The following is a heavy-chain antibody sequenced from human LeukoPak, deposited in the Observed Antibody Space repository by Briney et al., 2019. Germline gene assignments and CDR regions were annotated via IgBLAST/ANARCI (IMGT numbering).Heavy chain of an antibody. Sequence: SETLSLTCADYGGSFSGYYWSWIRQPPGKGLEWIGEINHSGSTNYNPSLKSRVTMSVDTSKNQFSLKLSSVTAADTAVYYCARYPDYYYYYGMDVWGQGTTVTVSS. V-gene: IGHV4-34*01. J-gene: IGHJ6*02. CDR3: ARYPDYYYYYGMDV. CDR1: GGSFSGYY. CDR2: INHSGST.